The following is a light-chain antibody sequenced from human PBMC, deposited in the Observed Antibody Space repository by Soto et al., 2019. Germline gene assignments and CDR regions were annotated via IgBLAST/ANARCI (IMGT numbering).Light chain of an antibody. CDR2: RAS. Sequence: NVLTQSPGTLSFSPGERATLSCRARQSVRSNFLAWYQQKPGQAPRLLIYRASNRATGIPDRFSGSGSGTDFTLTISRLGPEDCAVYYCQQYDSSPRTFGQGTKVDIK. CDR1: QSVRSNF. CDR3: QQYDSSPRT. J-gene: IGKJ1*01. V-gene: IGKV3-20*01.